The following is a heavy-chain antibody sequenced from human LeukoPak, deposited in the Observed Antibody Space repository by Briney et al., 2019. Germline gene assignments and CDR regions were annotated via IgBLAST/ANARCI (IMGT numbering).Heavy chain of an antibody. CDR1: GGSFSGYY. CDR3: ARGALAEAVDY. V-gene: IGHV4-34*01. Sequence: PSETLSLTCAVYGGSFSGYYWSWIRQPLGKGLGWIGDINHSGSTNYNPSLKSRVTISVDTSENQFSLKLSAVTAADTAVYYCARGALAEAVDYWGQGALVTVSS. J-gene: IGHJ4*02. D-gene: IGHD6-19*01. CDR2: INHSGST.